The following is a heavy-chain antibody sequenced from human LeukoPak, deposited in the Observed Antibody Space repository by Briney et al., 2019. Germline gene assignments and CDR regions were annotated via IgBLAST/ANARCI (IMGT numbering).Heavy chain of an antibody. CDR2: IKQDGSEK. CDR1: GFTFSSYW. J-gene: IGHJ6*02. Sequence: GGSLRLSCAASGFTFSSYWMSWVRQAPGKGLEWVANIKQDGSEKYYVGSVKGRFTISRDNAKNSLYLQVNSLRAEDTAVYYCVSGYYGMDVWGQGTTVTVSS. V-gene: IGHV3-7*05. CDR3: VSGYYGMDV. D-gene: IGHD3-10*01.